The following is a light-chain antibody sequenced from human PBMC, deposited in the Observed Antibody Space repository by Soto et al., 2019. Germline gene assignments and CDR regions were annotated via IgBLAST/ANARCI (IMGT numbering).Light chain of an antibody. CDR2: EVT. CDR3: SSHTSVNTRV. J-gene: IGLJ1*01. CDR1: SSDVGSYDY. V-gene: IGLV2-14*01. Sequence: QSALTQPASVSGSPGQSIAISCTGTSSDVGSYDYVSWYQQHPDKAPKLMLYEVTQRPSGVSNRFSGSKSGNTASLTISGLQAEDEADYYFSSHTSVNTRVFGTGTKLTVL.